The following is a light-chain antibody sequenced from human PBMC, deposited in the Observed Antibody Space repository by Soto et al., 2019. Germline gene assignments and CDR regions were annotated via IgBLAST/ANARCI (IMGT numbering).Light chain of an antibody. J-gene: IGKJ1*01. CDR1: QRISSW. Sequence: DIQMTQSPSTLSASVGDRVTITCRASQRISSWLAWYQQKPGKAPKLLIYDASSLQSVVPSRFSGSGSGTAFTLTISSLQPYDFATYYCQQYNSYSPWTFGQGTKVEIK. V-gene: IGKV1-5*01. CDR2: DAS. CDR3: QQYNSYSPWT.